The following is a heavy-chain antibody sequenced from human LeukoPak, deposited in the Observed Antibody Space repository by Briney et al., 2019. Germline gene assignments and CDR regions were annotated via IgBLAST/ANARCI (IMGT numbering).Heavy chain of an antibody. J-gene: IGHJ4*02. CDR3: ARQSYYDFWSGHKYFDY. V-gene: IGHV1-2*02. Sequence: ASVKVSCKASGYTFTGYYMHWVRQAPGQGLEWMGWINPNSGGTNYAQKFQGRVTMTRDTSISTAYMELSRLRSDDTAVYYCARQSYYDFWSGHKYFDYWGQGTQVTVSS. CDR1: GYTFTGYY. D-gene: IGHD3-3*01. CDR2: INPNSGGT.